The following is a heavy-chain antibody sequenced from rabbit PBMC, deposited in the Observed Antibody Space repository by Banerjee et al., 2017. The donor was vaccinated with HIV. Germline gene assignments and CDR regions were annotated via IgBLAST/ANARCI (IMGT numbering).Heavy chain of an antibody. CDR1: GFSFSNSYY. CDR3: ARRGISDDDASGYFNL. V-gene: IGHV1S45*01. CDR2: IRAGSSGTT. J-gene: IGHJ4*01. D-gene: IGHD2-1*01. Sequence: QEQLEESGGDLVKPEGSLTLTCTASGFSFSNSYYMCWVRQAPGKGLEWIACIRAGSSGTTYYANWAKGRFTISKTSSTTVTLQMTSLTAADTATYFCARRGISDDDASGYFNLWGQGTLVTVS.